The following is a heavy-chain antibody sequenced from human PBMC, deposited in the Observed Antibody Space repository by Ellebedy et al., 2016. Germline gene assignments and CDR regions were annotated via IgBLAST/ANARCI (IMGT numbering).Heavy chain of an antibody. J-gene: IGHJ6*02. Sequence: GESLKISCAASGFTFSSYAMSWVRQAPGKGLEWVSAISSSGGSTYYADSVKGRFTIARDNSKNTLYLQMNSLRAEDTAVYYCAKVGPLQLERRSYYYYGMDVWGQGTTVTVSS. CDR1: GFTFSSYA. D-gene: IGHD1-1*01. CDR2: ISSSGGST. CDR3: AKVGPLQLERRSYYYYGMDV. V-gene: IGHV3-23*01.